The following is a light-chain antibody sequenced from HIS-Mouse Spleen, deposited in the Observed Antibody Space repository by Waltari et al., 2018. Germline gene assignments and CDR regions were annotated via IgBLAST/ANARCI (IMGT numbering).Light chain of an antibody. Sequence: SYELTQPPSVSASPGQTARITCSGDALPTKYSYWYQQKSGQAPVLVIYEDSKRPSGIPERFSGSSSGTMATLTISGAQVEDEADYYCYSTDSSGNHRVFGGGTKLTVL. CDR3: YSTDSSGNHRV. V-gene: IGLV3-10*01. J-gene: IGLJ2*01. CDR2: EDS. CDR1: ALPTKY.